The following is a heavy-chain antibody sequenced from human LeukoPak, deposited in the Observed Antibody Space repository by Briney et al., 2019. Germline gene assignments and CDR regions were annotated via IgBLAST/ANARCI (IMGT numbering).Heavy chain of an antibody. J-gene: IGHJ4*02. CDR1: GFTASSNY. CDR3: ARDLRGNYYDSSGYNDY. Sequence: GGSLRLSCAASGFTASSNYMSWVRQAPGKGLEWVSVIYSGGSTYYADSVKGRFTISRDNSKNTLYLQMNSLRAEDTAVYYCARDLRGNYYDSSGYNDYWGQGTLVTVSS. CDR2: IYSGGST. V-gene: IGHV3-66*01. D-gene: IGHD3-22*01.